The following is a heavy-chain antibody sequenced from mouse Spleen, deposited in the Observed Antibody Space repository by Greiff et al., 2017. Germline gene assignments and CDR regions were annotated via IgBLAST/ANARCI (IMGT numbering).Heavy chain of an antibody. CDR3: ERRSYYYWYFDG. J-gene: IGHJ1*03. CDR2: INSDGGST. D-gene: IGHD1-1*01. V-gene: IGHV5-2*03. CDR1: EYEFPSHD. Sequence: EVMLVESGGGLVQPGESLKLSCESTEYEFPSHDMSWVRKTPEKRLELVAAINSDGGSTYYPATMERRFIISRDNTKKTLYLQMSSLMSEDTAVYYCERRSYYYWYFDGWGTGTTVTVSS.